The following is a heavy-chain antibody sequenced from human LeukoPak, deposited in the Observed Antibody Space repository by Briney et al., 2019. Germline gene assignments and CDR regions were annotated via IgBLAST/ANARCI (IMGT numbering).Heavy chain of an antibody. CDR2: IYYSGST. V-gene: IGHV4-39*01. Sequence: SETLSLTCTVSGGSISSSSYYWGWIRQPPGKGLEWIGSIYYSGSTYYNPSLKSRVTISVDTSKNQFSLKLSSVTAADTAVYYCARHNLGSSSWSDAFDIWGQGTMVTVSS. D-gene: IGHD6-13*01. CDR1: GGSISSSSYY. CDR3: ARHNLGSSSWSDAFDI. J-gene: IGHJ3*02.